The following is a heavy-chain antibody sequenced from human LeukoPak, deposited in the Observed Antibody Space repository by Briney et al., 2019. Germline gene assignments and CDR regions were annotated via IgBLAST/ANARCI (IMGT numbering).Heavy chain of an antibody. J-gene: IGHJ4*02. CDR3: ARDTRWGGEDFDY. D-gene: IGHD2-2*01. Sequence: GGSLRLSCAAFGFTFSSYWMSWVRQAPGKGLEWVANIKQDGSEKYYVDSVKGRFSISRDNAKNSLYLQMNSLRVEDTAVYYCARDTRWGGEDFDYWGQGTLVTVSS. CDR1: GFTFSSYW. V-gene: IGHV3-7*04. CDR2: IKQDGSEK.